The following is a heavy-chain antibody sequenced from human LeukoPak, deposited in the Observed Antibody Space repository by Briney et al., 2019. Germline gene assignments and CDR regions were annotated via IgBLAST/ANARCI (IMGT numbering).Heavy chain of an antibody. D-gene: IGHD3-22*01. V-gene: IGHV4-61*02. CDR1: GGSISSGSYY. Sequence: PSETLSLTCTVSGGSISSGSYYWSWIRQPAGKGLEWIGRIYTSGSTNYNPSLKSRVTISVDTSKNQFPLKLSSVTAADTAVYYCARGNYDSSGYYSGFDYWGQGTLVTVSS. CDR3: ARGNYDSSGYYSGFDY. CDR2: IYTSGST. J-gene: IGHJ4*02.